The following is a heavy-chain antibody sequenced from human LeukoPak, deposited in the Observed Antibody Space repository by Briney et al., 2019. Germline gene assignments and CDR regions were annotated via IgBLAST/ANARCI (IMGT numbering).Heavy chain of an antibody. CDR1: GYTFTSYD. J-gene: IGHJ3*02. D-gene: IGHD1-14*01. V-gene: IGHV1-8*01. CDR3: ARGDGPDEAFDI. Sequence: ASVKVSCKASGYTFTSYDINWVRQATGQGLEWMGWMNPNSGNTGYAQKFQGRVNMTRNTSISTAYMELSSLRSEDTAVYYCARGDGPDEAFDIWGQGTMVTVSS. CDR2: MNPNSGNT.